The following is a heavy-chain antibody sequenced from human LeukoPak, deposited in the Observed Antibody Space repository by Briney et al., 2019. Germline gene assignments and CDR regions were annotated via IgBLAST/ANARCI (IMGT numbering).Heavy chain of an antibody. CDR3: ARGFDSKSTYFDY. D-gene: IGHD5-12*01. CDR1: GGSMNSYY. J-gene: IGHJ4*02. Sequence: PSETLSLTCSVSGGSMNSYYWSWIRQSPGKGLEWIGYIYYSGSTNYNPSLKSRVTISVDTSRNQFSLRLTSVSAADTAVYYCARGFDSKSTYFDYWGQGTLLTVSS. V-gene: IGHV4-59*01. CDR2: IYYSGST.